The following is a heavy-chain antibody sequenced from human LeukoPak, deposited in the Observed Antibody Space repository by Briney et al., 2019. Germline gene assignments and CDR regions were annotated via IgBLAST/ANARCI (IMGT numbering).Heavy chain of an antibody. CDR2: IKQDGSEK. CDR3: ARDGFVGAADY. D-gene: IGHD6-13*01. CDR1: EFIFSGYW. J-gene: IGHJ4*02. Sequence: QSGGSLRLSCAASEFIFSGYWMNWVRQAPGKGLEWVANIKQDGSEKQYVDSVRGRFTISRDSAKNSLYLQMNSLRVEDTAVYYCARDGFVGAADYWGQGTLVTVSS. V-gene: IGHV3-7*01.